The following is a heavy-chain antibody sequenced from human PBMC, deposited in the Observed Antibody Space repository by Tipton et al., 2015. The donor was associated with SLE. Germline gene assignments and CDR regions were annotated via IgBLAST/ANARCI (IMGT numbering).Heavy chain of an antibody. J-gene: IGHJ4*02. CDR1: GGSISSGSYY. Sequence: TLSLTCTVSGGSISSGSYYWSWIRQPAGKGLEWIGSIYYSGSTYYNPSLKSRVTISVDTSKNQFSLKLSSVTAADTAVYYCARDPDGYNWGYFDYWGQGTLVTVSS. CDR2: IYYSGST. D-gene: IGHD5-24*01. V-gene: IGHV4-39*07. CDR3: ARDPDGYNWGYFDY.